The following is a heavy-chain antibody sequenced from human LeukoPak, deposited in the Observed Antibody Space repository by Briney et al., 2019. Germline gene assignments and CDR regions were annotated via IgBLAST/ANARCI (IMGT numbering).Heavy chain of an antibody. CDR2: ISGSGGST. CDR3: AKDGADCSGGSCYTDLQYYFDY. Sequence: GGSLRLSCAASGFTFSSYAMSWVRQAPGKGLEWVSAISGSGGSTYYADSVKGRFTISRDNSKNTLYLQMNSLRAEDTAVYYCAKDGADCSGGSCYTDLQYYFDYWGQGTLVTVSS. CDR1: GFTFSSYA. D-gene: IGHD2-15*01. J-gene: IGHJ4*02. V-gene: IGHV3-23*01.